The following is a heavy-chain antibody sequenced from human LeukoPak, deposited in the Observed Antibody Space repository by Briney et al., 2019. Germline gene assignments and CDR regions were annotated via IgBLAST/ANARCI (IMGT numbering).Heavy chain of an antibody. V-gene: IGHV1-18*01. J-gene: IGHJ6*02. D-gene: IGHD3-3*01. Sequence: ASVKVSCKASGYTFTSYGISWVRQAPGQGLEWMGWISAYSGNTNYAQKLQGRVTMTTDTSTSTAYMELRSLRSDDTAVYYCARRTEWLLNNLYYYYYGMDVWGQGTTVTVSS. CDR3: ARRTEWLLNNLYYYYYGMDV. CDR1: GYTFTSYG. CDR2: ISAYSGNT.